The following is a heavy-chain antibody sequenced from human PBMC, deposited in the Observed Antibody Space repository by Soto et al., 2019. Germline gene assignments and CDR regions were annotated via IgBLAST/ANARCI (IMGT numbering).Heavy chain of an antibody. CDR3: AQSGFDSSGASSVFDV. CDR2: ISYDGSNK. D-gene: IGHD3-22*01. CDR1: GFYFGSYG. V-gene: IGHV3-30*18. Sequence: GGSLRLSCAASGFYFGSYGMHWVRQAPGKGLEWVTIISYDGSNKYYADSVKGRFTISRDNSKNTLYLQMNSLRAEDTAVYYCAQSGFDSSGASSVFDVWGQGTLVTVSP. J-gene: IGHJ4*02.